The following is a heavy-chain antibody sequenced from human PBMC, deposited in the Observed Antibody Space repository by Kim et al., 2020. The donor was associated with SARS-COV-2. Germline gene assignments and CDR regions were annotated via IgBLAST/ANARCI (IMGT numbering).Heavy chain of an antibody. Sequence: SETLSLTCAVYGGSFSGYYWSWIRQPPGKGLEWIGEINHSGSTNYNPSLKSRVTISVDTSKNQFSLKLSSVTAADTAVYYCARGLGVNAWGNWFDPWGQGTLVTVSS. D-gene: IGHD1-26*01. J-gene: IGHJ5*02. CDR1: GGSFSGYY. V-gene: IGHV4-34*01. CDR3: ARGLGVNAWGNWFDP. CDR2: INHSGST.